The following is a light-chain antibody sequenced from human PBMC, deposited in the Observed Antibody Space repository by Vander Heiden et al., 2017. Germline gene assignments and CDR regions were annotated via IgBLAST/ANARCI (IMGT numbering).Light chain of an antibody. CDR1: QSLLHSNGYNY. CDR2: LGS. J-gene: IGKJ3*01. Sequence: PLSLPVTPGAPASISCRSSQSLLHSNGYNYSDWYLQKPGQSPQLLIYLGSNRASGVPDRFRGSGSGTDFTLKISRVEAEDVGVYYCMQALQTPLFTIGPGTKVDIK. V-gene: IGKV2-28*01. CDR3: MQALQTPLFT.